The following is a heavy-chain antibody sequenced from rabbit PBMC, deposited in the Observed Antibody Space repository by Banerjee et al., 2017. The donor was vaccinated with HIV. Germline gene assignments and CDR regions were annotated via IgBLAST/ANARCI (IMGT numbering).Heavy chain of an antibody. CDR1: GFSFSSSYY. J-gene: IGHJ3*01. V-gene: IGHV1S40*01. Sequence: QSLEESGGDLVKPGASLTLTCTASGFSFSSSYYMCWVRQAPGKGLEWIACIYAGSGSAYYASWAKSRFTISKTSSTTVTLQMTSLTAADTATYFCARGYAGSSYYITTRLDLWGPGTLVTVS. CDR2: IYAGSGSA. D-gene: IGHD8-1*01. CDR3: ARGYAGSSYYITTRLDL.